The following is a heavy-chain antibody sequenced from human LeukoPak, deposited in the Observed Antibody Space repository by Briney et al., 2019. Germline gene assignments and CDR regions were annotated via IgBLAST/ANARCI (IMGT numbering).Heavy chain of an antibody. CDR3: ARHVRGLKGFDY. V-gene: IGHV4-59*08. CDR2: IYYSGST. CDR1: GASISSYY. Sequence: PSETLSLTCIASGASISSYYWSWIRQPPGKGLEWIGYIYYSGSTNYNPSLKSRVTISVDTSKNQFSLKLSSVTAADTAVYYCARHVRGLKGFDYWGQGTLVTVSS. J-gene: IGHJ4*02. D-gene: IGHD3-10*02.